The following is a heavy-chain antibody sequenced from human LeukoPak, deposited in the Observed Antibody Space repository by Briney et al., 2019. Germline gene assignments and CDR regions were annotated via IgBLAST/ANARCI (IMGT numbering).Heavy chain of an antibody. CDR2: IYYSGST. D-gene: IGHD1-26*01. Sequence: PSETLSLTCTVSGGSLSSYYWSWIRQPPGKGLEWIGYIYYSGSTNYNPSLKSRVTISVDTSKNQFSLKLSSVTAADTAVYYCARHKEPLSYYYGMDVWGQGTTVTVSS. J-gene: IGHJ6*02. V-gene: IGHV4-59*08. CDR3: ARHKEPLSYYYGMDV. CDR1: GGSLSSYY.